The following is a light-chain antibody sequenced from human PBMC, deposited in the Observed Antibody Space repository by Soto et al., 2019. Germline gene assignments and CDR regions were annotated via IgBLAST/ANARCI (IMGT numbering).Light chain of an antibody. Sequence: EIVMTQSPATLSVSPGERATLSCRASQSVSSKLAWYQQKPGQAPRVLIYGASTRATGIPARFSGSGSGTDVTLTISSLQSEDFAVYNCQHYNDWPPTWTFGHGTRVEIK. CDR1: QSVSSK. CDR2: GAS. V-gene: IGKV3-15*01. J-gene: IGKJ1*01. CDR3: QHYNDWPPTWT.